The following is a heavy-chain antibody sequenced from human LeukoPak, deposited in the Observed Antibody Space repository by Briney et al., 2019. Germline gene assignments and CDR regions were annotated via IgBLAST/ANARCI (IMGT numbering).Heavy chain of an antibody. J-gene: IGHJ4*02. D-gene: IGHD2-2*01. Sequence: SETLSLTCAVYGGSFGGYYWSWIRQPPGKGLEWIGEINHSGSTNYNPSLKSRVTISVDTSKNQFSLNLSSVTAADTAVYYCARDLFRVRDIVVVPAAGLFDYWGQGTLVTVSS. CDR2: INHSGST. CDR3: ARDLFRVRDIVVVPAAGLFDY. V-gene: IGHV4-34*01. CDR1: GGSFGGYY.